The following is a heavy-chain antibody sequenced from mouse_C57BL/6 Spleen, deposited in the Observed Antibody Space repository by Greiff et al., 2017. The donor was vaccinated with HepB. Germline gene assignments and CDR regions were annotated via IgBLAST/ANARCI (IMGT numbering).Heavy chain of an antibody. V-gene: IGHV14-4*01. Sequence: EVQLQQSGAELVRPGASVKLSCTASGFNIKDDYMHWVKQRPEQGLEWIGWIDPENGDTEYASKFQGKATITADTSSNTAYLQLSSLTSEDTAVYYCTPTGTVDWYFDVWGTGTTVTVSS. CDR2: IDPENGDT. D-gene: IGHD4-1*01. J-gene: IGHJ1*03. CDR1: GFNIKDDY. CDR3: TPTGTVDWYFDV.